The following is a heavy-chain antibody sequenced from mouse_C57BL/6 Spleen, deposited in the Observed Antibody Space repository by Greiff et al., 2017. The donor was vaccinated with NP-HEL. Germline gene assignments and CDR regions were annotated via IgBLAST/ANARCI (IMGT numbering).Heavy chain of an antibody. Sequence: EVKLQESGGGLVQPGGSLSLSCAASGFTFTDYYMSWVRQPPGKALEWLGFIRNKANGYTTEYSASVKGRFTISRDNSQSILYLQMNALRAEDSATYYCARTTMVTYYFDYWGQGTTLTVSS. V-gene: IGHV7-3*01. CDR2: IRNKANGYTT. CDR1: GFTFTDYY. J-gene: IGHJ2*01. D-gene: IGHD2-2*01. CDR3: ARTTMVTYYFDY.